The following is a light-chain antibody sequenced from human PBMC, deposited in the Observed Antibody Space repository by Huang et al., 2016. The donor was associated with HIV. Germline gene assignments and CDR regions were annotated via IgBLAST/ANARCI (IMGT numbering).Light chain of an antibody. CDR3: QQFNNWPPRFT. CDR1: QNIGDN. Sequence: EIVMTQSPATLSVSPGERATLSCRASQNIGDNITWDQHKPGQAPRLLIYGASTRPTGIRPRYSCSGSGTEFTLTISGLESEDFAVYYCQQFNNWPPRFTFGPGTTVDVK. CDR2: GAS. J-gene: IGKJ3*01. V-gene: IGKV3-15*01.